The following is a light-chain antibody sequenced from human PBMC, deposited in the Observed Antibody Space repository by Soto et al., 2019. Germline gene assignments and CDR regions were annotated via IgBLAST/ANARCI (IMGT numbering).Light chain of an antibody. J-gene: IGKJ5*01. CDR1: QSFRGL. CDR2: DAY. V-gene: IGKV3-11*01. CDR3: QQRHMWPIT. Sequence: EVVLTQSPVTLSLSPGERATLYCRASQSFRGLLAWYQQKPGQAPRLLIYDAYNRATGIPPRFSGSGSGTDFTLTNSTLEPEDSAVYYCQQRHMWPITFGQGTRLEIK.